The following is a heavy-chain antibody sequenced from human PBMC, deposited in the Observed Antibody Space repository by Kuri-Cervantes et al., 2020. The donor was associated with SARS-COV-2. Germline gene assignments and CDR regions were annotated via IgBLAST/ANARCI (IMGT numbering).Heavy chain of an antibody. CDR3: TGASGYSRSNAFDI. CDR1: GFTFSSYA. V-gene: IGHV3-23*01. CDR2: ISGSGGST. D-gene: IGHD6-13*01. Sequence: GGSLRLSCAASGFTFSSYAMSWVRQAPGKGLEWVSAISGSGGSTYYADSVKGRFTISRDDSKNTAYLQMNSLKTEDTAVYYCTGASGYSRSNAFDIWGQGTMVTVSS. J-gene: IGHJ3*02.